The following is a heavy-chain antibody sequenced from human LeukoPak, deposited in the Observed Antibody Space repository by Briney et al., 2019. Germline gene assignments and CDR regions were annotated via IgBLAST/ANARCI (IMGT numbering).Heavy chain of an antibody. Sequence: ASVKVSCKASGYTFTSYGISWVRQAPGQGLEWMGWISAYNGNTNYAQKLQGRVTMTTDTSTSTAYMELRSLRSDDTAVYYCARVRGKHPGGYEFDYWGQGPLVTVSS. V-gene: IGHV1-18*01. D-gene: IGHD5-12*01. J-gene: IGHJ4*02. CDR2: ISAYNGNT. CDR1: GYTFTSYG. CDR3: ARVRGKHPGGYEFDY.